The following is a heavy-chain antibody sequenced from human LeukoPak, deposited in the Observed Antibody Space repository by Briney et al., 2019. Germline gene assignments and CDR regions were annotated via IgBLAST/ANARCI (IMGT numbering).Heavy chain of an antibody. CDR2: ISAYKGNT. D-gene: IGHD5-18*01. J-gene: IGHJ3*02. CDR1: GYTFTSYG. Sequence: ASVKVPCKASGYTFTSYGISWVRQAPGQGLEWLGWISAYKGNTIYAQKLQGRVTMTRDTSTNTTYMDLRSLRSDDTAVYYCARDLGLRAFDIWGQGTMVTVSS. V-gene: IGHV1-18*01. CDR3: ARDLGLRAFDI.